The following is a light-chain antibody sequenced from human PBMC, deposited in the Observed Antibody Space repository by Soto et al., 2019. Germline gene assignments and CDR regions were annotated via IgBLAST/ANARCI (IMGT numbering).Light chain of an antibody. Sequence: EIVLTQSPGTLSLSPGERATLSCRASQSVSNTYLAWYQQKPGQAPRLLIYDASSRATGIPDRFSGSGSGTDFTLTISRLDPEDFALYYCQQYGNSPITFGQGTRLEIK. CDR3: QQYGNSPIT. J-gene: IGKJ5*01. V-gene: IGKV3-20*01. CDR2: DAS. CDR1: QSVSNTY.